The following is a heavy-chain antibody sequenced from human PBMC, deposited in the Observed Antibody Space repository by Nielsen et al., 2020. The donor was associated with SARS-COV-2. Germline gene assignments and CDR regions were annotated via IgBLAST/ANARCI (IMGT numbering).Heavy chain of an antibody. Sequence: GESLKISCAASGFTFSSYAMSWVRQAPGKGLEWVSAISGSGGSTYYADSVKGRFTISRDNSKNTLYLQMNSLRVEDTAVYYCAGGADFWSGTQKYYMDVWGKGTTVTVSS. CDR2: ISGSGGST. J-gene: IGHJ6*03. V-gene: IGHV3-23*01. CDR3: AGGADFWSGTQKYYMDV. D-gene: IGHD3-3*01. CDR1: GFTFSSYA.